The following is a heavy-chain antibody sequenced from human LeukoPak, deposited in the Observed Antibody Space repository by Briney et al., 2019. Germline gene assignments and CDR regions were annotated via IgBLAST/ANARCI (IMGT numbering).Heavy chain of an antibody. V-gene: IGHV4-31*03. D-gene: IGHD3-10*01. CDR1: GGSISSGGYY. Sequence: SQTLSLTCTVSGGSISSGGYYWSWIRQHPGKGLGWIGYIYYSGSTYYNPSLKSRVTISVDTSKNQFSLKLSSVTAADTAVYYCARGVWFGTSLDGMDVWGKGTTVTVSS. CDR2: IYYSGST. CDR3: ARGVWFGTSLDGMDV. J-gene: IGHJ6*04.